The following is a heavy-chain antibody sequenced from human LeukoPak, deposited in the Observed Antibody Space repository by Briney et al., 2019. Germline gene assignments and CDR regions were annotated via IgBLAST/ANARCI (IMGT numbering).Heavy chain of an antibody. CDR2: INHSGST. D-gene: IGHD1-26*01. J-gene: IGHJ5*02. Sequence: SGGSLRLSCAASGFTFSSYGMHWVRQAPGKGLEWIGEINHSGSTSYDPSFKSRVTISVDTSKNQFSLKLNSVTAADTAVYYCACRIVGPTGSWLDPWGQGTLVTVSS. CDR3: ACRIVGPTGSWLDP. CDR1: GFTFSSYG. V-gene: IGHV4-34*08.